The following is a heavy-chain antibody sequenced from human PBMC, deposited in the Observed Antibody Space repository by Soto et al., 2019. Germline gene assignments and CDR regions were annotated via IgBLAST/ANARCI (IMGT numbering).Heavy chain of an antibody. CDR2: ISADNGNT. V-gene: IGHV1-18*01. CDR3: ARRGVLPDY. CDR1: GGTFSSYA. D-gene: IGHD3-10*01. Sequence: QVQLVQSGAEVKKPGSSVKVSCKASGGTFSSYAISWVRQAPGQGLEWMGGISADNGNTNYAQKLQDRVTMTTDTSTSTAYMDLRSLRSDDTAVYYCARRGVLPDYWGQGTLVTVSS. J-gene: IGHJ4*02.